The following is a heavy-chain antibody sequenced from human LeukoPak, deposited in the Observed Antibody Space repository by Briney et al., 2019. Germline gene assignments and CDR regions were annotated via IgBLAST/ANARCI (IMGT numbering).Heavy chain of an antibody. CDR3: ARQWFGESHNWFDP. J-gene: IGHJ5*02. CDR2: INSDGSTT. V-gene: IGHV3-74*01. CDR1: GFTFGNYW. Sequence: GGSLRLSCAASGFTFGNYWMHWVRQAPGKGLVWVSRINSDGSTTRYADSVKGRFTISRDNAKNTLYLQMNSLRVEDTAVYYCARQWFGESHNWFDPWGQGTLVTVSS. D-gene: IGHD3-10*01.